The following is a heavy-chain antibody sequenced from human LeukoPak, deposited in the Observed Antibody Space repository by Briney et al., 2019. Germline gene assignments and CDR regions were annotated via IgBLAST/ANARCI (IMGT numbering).Heavy chain of an antibody. Sequence: SSETLSLTCSVSGGSISSYYWSWIRQPPGKGLEWIGYIYYSGSTNYNPSLKSRVTISVDTSKNQFSLKPSSVTAADTAVYYCARDRKAYGSCPKTYYYDMDVWGQGTTVTVSS. CDR2: IYYSGST. V-gene: IGHV4-59*01. CDR1: GGSISSYY. J-gene: IGHJ6*02. D-gene: IGHD3-10*01. CDR3: ARDRKAYGSCPKTYYYDMDV.